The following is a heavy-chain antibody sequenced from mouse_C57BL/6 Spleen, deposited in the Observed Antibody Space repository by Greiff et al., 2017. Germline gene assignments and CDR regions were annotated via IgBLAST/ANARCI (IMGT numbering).Heavy chain of an antibody. Sequence: QVQLKQPGAELVRPGSSVKLSCKASGYTFTSYWMHWVKQRPIQGLEWIGNIDPSDSETNYNQKFKDKATLTVDKSSSTAYMQLSSLTSEDSAVYYCSRVGGNYGDWYFDVWGTGTTVTFSS. V-gene: IGHV1-52*01. D-gene: IGHD2-1*01. CDR1: GYTFTSYW. CDR2: IDPSDSET. J-gene: IGHJ1*03. CDR3: SRVGGNYGDWYFDV.